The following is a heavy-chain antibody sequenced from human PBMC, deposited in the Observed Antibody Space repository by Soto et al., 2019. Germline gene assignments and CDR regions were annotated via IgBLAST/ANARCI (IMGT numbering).Heavy chain of an antibody. CDR3: ARVGEQYSYGYDYYYYYMDV. V-gene: IGHV3-7*01. J-gene: IGHJ6*03. D-gene: IGHD5-18*01. Sequence: HPGGSLRLSCAASGFTFSSYWMSWVRQAPGKGLEWVANIKQDGSEKYYVDSVKGRFTISRDNAKNSLYLQMNSLRAEDTAVYYCARVGEQYSYGYDYYYYYMDVWGKGTTVTVSS. CDR1: GFTFSSYW. CDR2: IKQDGSEK.